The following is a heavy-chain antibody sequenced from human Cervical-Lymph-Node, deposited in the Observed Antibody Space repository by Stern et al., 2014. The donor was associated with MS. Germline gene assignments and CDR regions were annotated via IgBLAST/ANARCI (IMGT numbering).Heavy chain of an antibody. CDR3: ATGTINDY. CDR1: GYSISSGYY. CDR2: IYHGGTP. J-gene: IGHJ4*02. D-gene: IGHD1-14*01. Sequence: QVQLQESGPGLVKPSETLSLTCTVSGYSISSGYYWGWIRQPPGQGREWIGIIYHGGTPYYTPSLKSRVTISVDTSKNQFSLKLNSVTAADTAVYYCATGTINDYWGQGTLVTVSS. V-gene: IGHV4-38-2*02.